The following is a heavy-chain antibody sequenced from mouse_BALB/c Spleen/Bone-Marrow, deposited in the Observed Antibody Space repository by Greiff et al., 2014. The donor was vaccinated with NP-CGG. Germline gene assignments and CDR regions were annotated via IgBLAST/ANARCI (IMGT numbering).Heavy chain of an antibody. V-gene: IGHV1-20*02. Sequence: EVKLVESGPELVKPGASVKISCKASGYSFTGYFMSWVMQSHGKSLEWIGRINPYNGDTFYNQKFKGKATLTVDKSSNTAHMELRSLASEDSAVYYCARSGYYGSSYFDYWGQGTTLTVSS. CDR1: GYSFTGYF. D-gene: IGHD1-1*01. CDR3: ARSGYYGSSYFDY. CDR2: INPYNGDT. J-gene: IGHJ2*01.